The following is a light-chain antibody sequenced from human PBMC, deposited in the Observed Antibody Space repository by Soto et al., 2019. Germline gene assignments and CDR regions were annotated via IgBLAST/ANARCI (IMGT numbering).Light chain of an antibody. Sequence: SYELTQPPSVSVAPGKTARITCGGNNMGSKSVHWYQQKRGQAPVVVIYYDSDRHSGIPERFSGSNSGNTATLTISRVEAGDEADYYCHVWDSSSDHPVFGGGTKLTVL. CDR3: HVWDSSSDHPV. CDR2: YDS. CDR1: NMGSKS. J-gene: IGLJ2*01. V-gene: IGLV3-21*04.